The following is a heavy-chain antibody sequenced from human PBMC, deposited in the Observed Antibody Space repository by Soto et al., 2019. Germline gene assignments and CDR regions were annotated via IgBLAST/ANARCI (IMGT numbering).Heavy chain of an antibody. J-gene: IGHJ3*02. CDR3: AKGGRVGRGIYDAFDI. Sequence: GGSLRLSCAASGFTFSRFAMSWVRQAPGKGLEWVSVMSGGGVETYYTDSVKGRFTISRDNSKNTLYLQMNSLRAEDTAVYYCAKGGRVGRGIYDAFDIWGQGTVVTVSS. CDR2: MSGGGVET. CDR1: GFTFSRFA. V-gene: IGHV3-23*01. D-gene: IGHD1-26*01.